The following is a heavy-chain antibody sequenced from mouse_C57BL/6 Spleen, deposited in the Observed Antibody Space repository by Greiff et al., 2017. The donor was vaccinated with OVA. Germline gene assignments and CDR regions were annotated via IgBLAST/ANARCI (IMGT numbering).Heavy chain of an antibody. CDR3: ARVYDTWFAY. CDR2: IYWDDDK. CDR1: GFSLSTSGMG. D-gene: IGHD2-3*01. J-gene: IGHJ3*01. V-gene: IGHV8-12*01. Sequence: QVTLKESGPGILQSSQTLSLTCSFSGFSLSTSGMGVSWIRQPSGKGLEWLAHIYWDDDKRYNPSLKSRLTISKDTSRNQVFLKITSVDTADTATYYCARVYDTWFAYWGQGTLVTVSA.